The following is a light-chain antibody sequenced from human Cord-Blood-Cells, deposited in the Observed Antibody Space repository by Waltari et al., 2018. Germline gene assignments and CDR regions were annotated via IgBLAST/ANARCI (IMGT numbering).Light chain of an antibody. J-gene: IGKJ2*01. Sequence: DIQMTQSPSSLSASVGDRVTITCRASQSISSYLNWYQQTPGKAPKLLIYAASSLQSGVPSRFSGSGSGTDFTLTSSRLQPEDFATDYCQQSYSTPYTFGQGTKLEIK. CDR2: AAS. CDR1: QSISSY. V-gene: IGKV1-39*01. CDR3: QQSYSTPYT.